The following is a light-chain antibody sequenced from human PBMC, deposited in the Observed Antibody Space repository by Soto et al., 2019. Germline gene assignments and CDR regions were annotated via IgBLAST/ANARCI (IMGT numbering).Light chain of an antibody. J-gene: IGKJ5*01. CDR2: GAS. V-gene: IGKV3-15*01. CDR1: QSVSSN. CDR3: QQRMNWPLT. Sequence: EIVMTQSPATLSVSPGERATLSYRASQSVSSNLAWYQQKPGQAPRLLIYGASTRATGIPARFSGSGSGTEFTLTISSLQSEDFAVYFCQQRMNWPLTFGQGTRLEIK.